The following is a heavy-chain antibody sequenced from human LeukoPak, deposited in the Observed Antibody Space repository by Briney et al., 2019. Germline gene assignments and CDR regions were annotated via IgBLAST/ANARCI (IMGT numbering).Heavy chain of an antibody. CDR1: RYTFTDYH. CDR3: ARDGLLWFGELSTGGHFDY. Sequence: ASVKVSCKASRYTFTDYHMHWVRQTPGQGLEWMGWMNPNSGNTGYAQKFQGRVTMTRNTSISTAYMELSSLRSEDTAVYYCARDGLLWFGELSTGGHFDYWGQGTLVTVSS. J-gene: IGHJ4*02. V-gene: IGHV1-8*02. D-gene: IGHD3-10*01. CDR2: MNPNSGNT.